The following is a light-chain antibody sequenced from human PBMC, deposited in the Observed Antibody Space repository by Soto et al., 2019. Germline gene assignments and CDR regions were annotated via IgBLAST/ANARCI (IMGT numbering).Light chain of an antibody. Sequence: VMTQSPDTLSVSPGERGTLSCRASESVSSNVAWYQQRPGQAPRLLIYGASTRATDTPVRFRGSGSGTEFTLNISSLQSEHPGVYYCQQYNNWPPSIIFGQGTRLEIK. CDR2: GAS. V-gene: IGKV3-15*01. J-gene: IGKJ5*01. CDR3: QQYNNWPPSII. CDR1: ESVSSN.